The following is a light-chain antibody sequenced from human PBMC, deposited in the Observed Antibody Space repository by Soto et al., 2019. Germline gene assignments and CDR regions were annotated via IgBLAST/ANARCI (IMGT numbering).Light chain of an antibody. CDR1: QNITSY. CDR2: DAS. Sequence: DVQMTKNKSSLSASVGDRVTISCRAIQNITSYLNWYQQKPGKAPNLLIYDASRLQSGVPSRFSGSGGGTDFSLSIGCVQPEDFAVYFSQLSCMRPNAVGPGTRLEIK. J-gene: IGKJ5*01. CDR3: QLSCMRPNA. V-gene: IGKV1-39*01.